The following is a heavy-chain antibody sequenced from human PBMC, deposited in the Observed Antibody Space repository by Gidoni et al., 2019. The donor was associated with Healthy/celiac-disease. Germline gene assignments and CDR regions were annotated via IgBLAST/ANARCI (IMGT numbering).Heavy chain of an antibody. D-gene: IGHD2-15*01. Sequence: QVQLQESGPGLVKPSQTLSLTCTVAGGSISSGVYYWSWIRQHPGKGLEWIGYIYYSGSTYYNPSRKSRVTISVDTSKNQFSLKLSSVTAADTAVYYCARANCSGGSCSLYYYGMDVWGQGTTVTVSS. V-gene: IGHV4-31*03. CDR2: IYYSGST. J-gene: IGHJ6*02. CDR3: ARANCSGGSCSLYYYGMDV. CDR1: GGSISSGVYY.